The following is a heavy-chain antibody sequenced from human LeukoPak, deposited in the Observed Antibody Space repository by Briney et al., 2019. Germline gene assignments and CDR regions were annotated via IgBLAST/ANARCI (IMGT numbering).Heavy chain of an antibody. D-gene: IGHD5-12*01. CDR3: ARYRPYSGYPYYYYYMDV. Sequence: SETLSLTCAVYGGSFSGYYWSWIRQPPGKGLEWIGEINHSGSTNYNPSLKSRVTISVDTSKNQFSLKLSSVTAADTAVYYCARYRPYSGYPYYYYYMDVWGKGTTVTISS. CDR1: GGSFSGYY. J-gene: IGHJ6*03. V-gene: IGHV4-34*01. CDR2: INHSGST.